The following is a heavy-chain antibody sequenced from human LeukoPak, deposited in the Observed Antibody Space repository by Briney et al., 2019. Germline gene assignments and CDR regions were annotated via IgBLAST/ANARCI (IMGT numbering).Heavy chain of an antibody. CDR1: GFIFNSYG. J-gene: IGHJ4*02. V-gene: IGHV3-30*02. CDR3: ARLANYDFWSGYYTR. D-gene: IGHD3-3*01. Sequence: GGSLRLSCAASGFIFNSYGMHWVRQAPGKGLEWVAFIRYDGSNKYYADSVKGRFTISRDNSKNTLYLQMNSLRAEDTAVHYCARLANYDFWSGYYTRWGQGTLVTVSS. CDR2: IRYDGSNK.